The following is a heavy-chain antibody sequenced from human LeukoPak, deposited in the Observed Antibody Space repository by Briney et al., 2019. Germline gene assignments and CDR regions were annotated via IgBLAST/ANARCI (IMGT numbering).Heavy chain of an antibody. CDR3: ARGFSSGYYFDY. D-gene: IGHD3-22*01. Sequence: GRSLRLSCAAPGFTFSNYAMRWVRQAPGKGLEWVALISYDGNNKYYADSLKGRFTISRDNSKNTLFLQMNSLRAEDTAVYYCARGFSSGYYFDYWGQGTLVTVSS. V-gene: IGHV3-30*04. J-gene: IGHJ4*02. CDR1: GFTFSNYA. CDR2: ISYDGNNK.